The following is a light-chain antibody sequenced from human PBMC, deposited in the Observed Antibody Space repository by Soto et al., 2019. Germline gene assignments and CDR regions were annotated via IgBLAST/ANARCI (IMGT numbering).Light chain of an antibody. V-gene: IGKV3-20*01. CDR2: GAS. CDR3: QQYGSSPWT. CDR1: QSVSSSY. J-gene: IGKJ1*01. Sequence: EIVLTQSQGTLSLSPGERATLSCRASQSVSSSYLAWYQQKPGQAPRPLIYGASSRAIGIPDRFSGGGSGTDFTLTISRLEPEDFAVYYCQQYGSSPWTFGQGTKVEIK.